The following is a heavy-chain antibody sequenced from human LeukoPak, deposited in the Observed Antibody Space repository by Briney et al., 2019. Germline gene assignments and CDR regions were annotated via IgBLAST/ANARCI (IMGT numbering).Heavy chain of an antibody. CDR2: IWYDGSNK. D-gene: IGHD5-12*01. CDR3: AKGAGYSGYVYHYYYMDF. Sequence: GGSLRLSCAASGFTFRSYGMHWVRQAPGKGLEWVAVIWYDGSNKYYADSVKGRFTISRDNSKNTLYLQMNSLRAEDTAVYYCAKGAGYSGYVYHYYYMDFWGKGTTVTVSS. CDR1: GFTFRSYG. J-gene: IGHJ6*03. V-gene: IGHV3-33*06.